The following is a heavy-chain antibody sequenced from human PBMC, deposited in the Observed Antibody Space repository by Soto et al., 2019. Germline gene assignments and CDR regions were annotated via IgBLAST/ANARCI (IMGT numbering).Heavy chain of an antibody. CDR2: ISGSGGST. Sequence: GGSLRLSCAASGFTFSSYAMSWVRQAPGKGLEWVSAISGSGGSTYYADSVKGRFTISRDNSKNTLYLQMNSLRAEDTAVYYCAKDRHSGSYYVYWFDPWGQGTLVTAPQ. J-gene: IGHJ5*02. V-gene: IGHV3-23*01. CDR1: GFTFSSYA. CDR3: AKDRHSGSYYVYWFDP. D-gene: IGHD1-26*01.